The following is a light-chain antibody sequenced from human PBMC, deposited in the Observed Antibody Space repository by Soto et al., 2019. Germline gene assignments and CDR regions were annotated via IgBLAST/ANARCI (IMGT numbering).Light chain of an antibody. CDR2: GAS. J-gene: IGKJ1*01. CDR1: QSVSSSY. CDR3: QQPWT. Sequence: EIVLTQSPGTLSLSPGERATLSCRASQSVSSSYLAWYQQKPGQAPRLLIYGASSRATGIPDRFNGSGSGTDFTLTSSRLEPEDFAVYYCQQPWTFGQGTKVEIK. V-gene: IGKV3-20*01.